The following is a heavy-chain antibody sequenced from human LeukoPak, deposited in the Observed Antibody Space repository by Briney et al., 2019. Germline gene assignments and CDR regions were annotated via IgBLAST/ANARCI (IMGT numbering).Heavy chain of an antibody. J-gene: IGHJ4*02. CDR1: GSTFSNYG. D-gene: IGHD3-16*02. CDR3: AKAMITFGGVIVQLGY. V-gene: IGHV3-30*02. CDR2: IRYDGSNK. Sequence: GGSLRLSCAASGSTFSNYGMHWVRQAPGKGLEWVAFIRYDGSNKYYADSVKGRFTISRDNSKNTLYLQMNSLRAEDTAVYYCAKAMITFGGVIVQLGYWGQGTLVTVSS.